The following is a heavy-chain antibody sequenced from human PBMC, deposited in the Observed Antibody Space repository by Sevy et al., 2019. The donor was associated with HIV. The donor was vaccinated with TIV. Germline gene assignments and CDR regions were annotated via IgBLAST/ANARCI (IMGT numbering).Heavy chain of an antibody. CDR2: TYYRSKWYN. CDR1: GDSVSSNSAA. V-gene: IGHV6-1*01. J-gene: IGHJ3*02. D-gene: IGHD2-21*02. Sequence: SQTLSLTCAISGDSVSSNSAAWNWIRQSPSRGLEWLGRTYYRSKWYNDYAVSVKSRITINPDTSKNQLSLQLNSVTPEDTAVYYWARDISGGRLAYCGGDCYSAHDAFDIWGQGTMVTVSS. CDR3: ARDISGGRLAYCGGDCYSAHDAFDI.